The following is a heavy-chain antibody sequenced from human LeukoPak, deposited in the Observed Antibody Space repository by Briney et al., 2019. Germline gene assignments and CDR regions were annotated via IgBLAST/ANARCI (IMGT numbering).Heavy chain of an antibody. J-gene: IGHJ5*02. CDR1: GFTFSSYA. D-gene: IGHD2-2*01. CDR2: ISGSGGST. CDR3: AKVIVVVPATPGGFDP. V-gene: IGHV3-23*01. Sequence: GGSLRLSCAASGFTFSSYAMSWVRQAPGKGLEWVSAISGSGGSTYYADSVKGRFTISRDNSKNTLYLQMNSLRAEDTAVYYCAKVIVVVPATPGGFDPWGQGTLVTVSS.